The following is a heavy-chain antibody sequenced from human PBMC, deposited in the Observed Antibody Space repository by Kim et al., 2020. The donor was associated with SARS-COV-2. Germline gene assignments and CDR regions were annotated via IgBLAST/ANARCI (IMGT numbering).Heavy chain of an antibody. CDR3: ARRPYLAPFDY. CDR2: IYYSGIT. Sequence: SETLSLTCTVSGGSIGSSSYYWGWIRQPPGKGLEWIGSIYYSGITYYNPSLKRRVTISVDTSKNQFSLKLSSVTAAATAVYYCARRPYLAPFDYWGQGTLVTVSS. CDR1: GGSIGSSSYY. D-gene: IGHD2-21*01. J-gene: IGHJ4*02. V-gene: IGHV4-39*01.